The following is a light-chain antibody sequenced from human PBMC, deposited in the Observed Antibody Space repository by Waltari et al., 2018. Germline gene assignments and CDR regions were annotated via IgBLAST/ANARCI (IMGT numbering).Light chain of an antibody. CDR3: QQYYNTPLT. V-gene: IGKV1-27*01. J-gene: IGKJ4*01. Sequence: DIQMTQSPSSLSASVGDRVTITCRASQGISNYLAWYQQKPGKVPKLLIYEADILQAGVPSRFSGSGSETDFTLTISSLQAEDVAVYYCQQYYNTPLTFGGGTKVESK. CDR2: EAD. CDR1: QGISNY.